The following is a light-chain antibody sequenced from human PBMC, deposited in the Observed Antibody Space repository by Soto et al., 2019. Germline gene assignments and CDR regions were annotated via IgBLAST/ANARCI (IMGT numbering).Light chain of an antibody. CDR3: HQYKSYSSWT. J-gene: IGKJ1*01. V-gene: IGKV1-5*03. Sequence: DIHMTQSPSTLSASVGDRVTITCRASQTINSWLAWYQQKPGKAPKLLIYKASYLQSWVPSTFSGSGSGTEFTLTISSLQPDDFATYYCHQYKSYSSWTFGQGTKVDIK. CDR1: QTINSW. CDR2: KAS.